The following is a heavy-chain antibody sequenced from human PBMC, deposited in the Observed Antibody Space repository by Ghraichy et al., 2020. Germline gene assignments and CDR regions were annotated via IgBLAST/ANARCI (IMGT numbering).Heavy chain of an antibody. D-gene: IGHD3-16*01. V-gene: IGHV3-33*01. CDR1: GFIFDNYG. Sequence: GGSLRLSCAASGFIFDNYGMHWVRQAPGKGLEWVAVIWYDGSKKYYGDSVRGRFTISRDNRKNTLYLQMNKVRDADAARYFCARDATNDYDDDGDALDLWGQGTMVTVSS. CDR2: IWYDGSKK. CDR3: ARDATNDYDDDGDALDL. J-gene: IGHJ3*01.